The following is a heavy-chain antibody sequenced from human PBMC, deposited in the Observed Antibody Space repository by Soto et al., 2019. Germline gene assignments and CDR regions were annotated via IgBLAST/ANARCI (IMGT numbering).Heavy chain of an antibody. CDR3: ATYATMITFGGVIDNDAFDI. J-gene: IGHJ3*02. CDR2: FDPEDGET. CDR1: GYTLTELS. Sequence: ASVKVSCTVPGYTLTELSIHWVRQAPGKGLEWMGGFDPEDGETIYAQKFQGRVTMTEDTSTDTAYMELSSLRSEDTAVYYCATYATMITFGGVIDNDAFDIWGQGTMVTVSS. V-gene: IGHV1-24*01. D-gene: IGHD3-16*02.